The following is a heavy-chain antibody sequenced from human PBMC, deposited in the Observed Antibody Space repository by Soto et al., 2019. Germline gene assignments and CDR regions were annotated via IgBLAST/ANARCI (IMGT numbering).Heavy chain of an antibody. CDR1: GFTFSNAW. CDR3: TTKDYDILTGYFDY. J-gene: IGHJ4*02. V-gene: IGHV3-15*07. Sequence: ESGGGLVKPGGSLRLSCAASGFTFSNAWMNWVRQAPGKGLEWVGRIKSKTDGGTTDYAAPVKGRFTISRDDSKNTLYLQMNSLKTEDTAVYYCTTKDYDILTGYFDYWGQGTLVTVSS. D-gene: IGHD3-9*01. CDR2: IKSKTDGGTT.